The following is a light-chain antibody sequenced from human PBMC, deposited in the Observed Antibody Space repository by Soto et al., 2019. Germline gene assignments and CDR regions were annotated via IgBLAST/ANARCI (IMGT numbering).Light chain of an antibody. Sequence: EIVLTQSPGTLSLSPGERVTLSCRASHSVPTNYLAWYQQKPGQSPRLLIYGASTRATGIPERFSSSGSGTDFTLTISRLEPEDFAVYYCQQCGGSPLFSFGPGTKVDIK. J-gene: IGKJ3*01. CDR3: QQCGGSPLFS. CDR2: GAS. V-gene: IGKV3-20*01. CDR1: HSVPTNY.